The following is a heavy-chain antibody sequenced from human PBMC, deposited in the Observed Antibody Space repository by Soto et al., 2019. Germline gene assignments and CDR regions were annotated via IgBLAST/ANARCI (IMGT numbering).Heavy chain of an antibody. CDR3: AHYYYGSGSYYPAARGPDY. J-gene: IGHJ4*02. D-gene: IGHD3-10*01. V-gene: IGHV2-5*02. CDR1: GFSLSTSGVG. CDR2: IYWDDDK. Sequence: QITLKESGPTLVKPTQTLTVTCTFSGFSLSTSGVGVGWIRQPPGKALEWLALIYWDDDKRYSPSLKSRLTITKDTSKNQVVLTMTNMDPVDTATYYCAHYYYGSGSYYPAARGPDYWGQGTLVTVSS.